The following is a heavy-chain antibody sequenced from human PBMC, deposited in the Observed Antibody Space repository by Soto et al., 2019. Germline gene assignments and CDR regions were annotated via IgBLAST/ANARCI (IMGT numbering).Heavy chain of an antibody. CDR1: GFTFSSYA. J-gene: IGHJ3*02. CDR3: AKDTRDYDYIWGSYRDDAFDI. Sequence: SLRLSCAASGFTFSSYAMSWVRQAPGKGLEWVSAISGSGGSTYYADSVKGRFTISRDNSKNTLYLQMNSLRAEDTAVYYCAKDTRDYDYIWGSYRDDAFDIWGQGTMVTVSS. CDR2: ISGSGGST. V-gene: IGHV3-23*01. D-gene: IGHD3-16*02.